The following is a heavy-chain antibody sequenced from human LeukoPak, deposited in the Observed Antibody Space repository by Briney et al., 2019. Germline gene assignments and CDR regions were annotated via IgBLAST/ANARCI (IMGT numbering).Heavy chain of an antibody. V-gene: IGHV4-39*07. Sequence: TSETLSLTCTVSGGSISSSSYYWGWIRQPPGKGLEWIGSIYYSGSTNYNPSLKSRVTISVDTSKNQFSLKLSSVTAADTAVYYCARQRDYYDSSGYYSRIFDYWGQGTLVTVSS. J-gene: IGHJ4*02. CDR2: IYYSGST. CDR3: ARQRDYYDSSGYYSRIFDY. CDR1: GGSISSSSYY. D-gene: IGHD3-22*01.